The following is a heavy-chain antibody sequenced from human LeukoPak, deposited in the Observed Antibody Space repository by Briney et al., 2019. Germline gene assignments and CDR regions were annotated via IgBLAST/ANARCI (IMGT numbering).Heavy chain of an antibody. V-gene: IGHV1-69*06. CDR3: ARPSYDYVWGSYRPAPFDY. CDR2: IIPIFGTA. D-gene: IGHD3-16*02. CDR1: GGTFSSYA. J-gene: IGHJ4*02. Sequence: SVKVSCKASGGTFSSYAISWVRQAPGQGLEWMGGIIPIFGTANYAQKFQGRVTITADKSTSTAYMELRSLRSDDTAVYYCARPSYDYVWGSYRPAPFDYWGQGTLVTVSS.